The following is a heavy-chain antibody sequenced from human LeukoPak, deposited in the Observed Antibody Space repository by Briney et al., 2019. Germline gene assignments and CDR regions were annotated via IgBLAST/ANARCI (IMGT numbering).Heavy chain of an antibody. CDR1: GGTFSSYA. CDR3: AGTNEVVVAAIGLY. Sequence: SCKASGGTFSSYAMHWVRQAPGKGLEWVAVISYDGSNKYYADSVKGGFTISRDNSKNTLYLQMNSLRAEDTAVYYCAGTNEVVVAAIGLYWGQGTLVTVSS. V-gene: IGHV3-30*04. J-gene: IGHJ4*02. D-gene: IGHD2-15*01. CDR2: ISYDGSNK.